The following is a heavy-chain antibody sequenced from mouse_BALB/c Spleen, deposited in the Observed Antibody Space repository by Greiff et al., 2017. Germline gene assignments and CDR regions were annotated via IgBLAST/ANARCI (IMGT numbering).Heavy chain of an antibody. CDR3: ARDDWGYYFDY. Sequence: EVQLVESGGGLVKPGGSLKLSCAASGFTFSSYAMSWVRQTPEKRLEWVASISSGGSTYYPDSVKGRFTISRDNARNILYLQMSSLRSEDTAMYYCARDDWGYYFDYWGQGTTLTVSS. D-gene: IGHD4-1*01. CDR1: GFTFSSYA. CDR2: ISSGGST. J-gene: IGHJ2*01. V-gene: IGHV5-6-5*01.